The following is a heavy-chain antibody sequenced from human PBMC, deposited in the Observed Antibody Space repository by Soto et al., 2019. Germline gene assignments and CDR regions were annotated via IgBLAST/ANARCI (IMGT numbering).Heavy chain of an antibody. D-gene: IGHD5-18*01. CDR3: ARFLSEGQLWQRGAFDI. CDR1: GYTFTSYA. Sequence: ASVKVSCKASGYTFTSYAMHWVRQAPGQRLEWMGWINAGNGNTKYSQKFQGRVTITRDTSASTAYMELSSLRSEDTAVYYCARFLSEGQLWQRGAFDIWGQGTMVTVSS. V-gene: IGHV1-3*01. CDR2: INAGNGNT. J-gene: IGHJ3*02.